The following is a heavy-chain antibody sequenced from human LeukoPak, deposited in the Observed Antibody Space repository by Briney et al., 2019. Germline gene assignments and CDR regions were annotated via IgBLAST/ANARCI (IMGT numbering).Heavy chain of an antibody. D-gene: IGHD6-19*01. J-gene: IGHJ4*02. CDR2: IYYSGST. V-gene: IGHV4-39*01. CDR3: AKFSSGWPFDF. CDR1: GGSISSSSYY. Sequence: SETLSLTCTVSGGSISSSSYYWGWIRQPPGKGLEWIGSIYYSGSTYCNPSLKSRVTISVDTSKNQFSLKLSSVTAADTAVYYCAKFSSGWPFDFWGQGTLVTVSS.